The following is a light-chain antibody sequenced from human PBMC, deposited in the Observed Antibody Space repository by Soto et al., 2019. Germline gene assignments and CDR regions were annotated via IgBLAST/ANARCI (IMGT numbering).Light chain of an antibody. V-gene: IGKV1-39*01. J-gene: IGKJ1*01. CDR2: GTS. Sequence: DIVMTQSPSSLSAFVGDRVTITCRASQTIITYLNWYQQKPGKAPKLLIYGTSNLQSGVPSRFRGSASGTDFTLTISSLQPEDFATYFCQQSYSKSVTFGQGTKVEIK. CDR3: QQSYSKSVT. CDR1: QTIITY.